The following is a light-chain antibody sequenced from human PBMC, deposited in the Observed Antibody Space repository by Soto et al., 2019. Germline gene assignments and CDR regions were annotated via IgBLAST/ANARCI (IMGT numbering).Light chain of an antibody. CDR3: SSYTTSNTRQIV. V-gene: IGLV2-14*03. J-gene: IGLJ1*01. CDR1: SSDVGGYNY. Sequence: QSALTQPASVTGSPGHSSSISCTRTSSDVGGYNYVSWYQHHPGKAPKLIIYDVTNRPSGVSNPFSGSRSGNTASLTISGLQPEDEADYYCSSYTTSNTRQIVFGTGTKVT. CDR2: DVT.